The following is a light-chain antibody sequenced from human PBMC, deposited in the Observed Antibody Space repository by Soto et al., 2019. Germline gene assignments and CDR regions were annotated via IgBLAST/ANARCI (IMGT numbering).Light chain of an antibody. CDR1: SSDVGGYNY. Sequence: QSVLTQPASVSGSPGQSISISCTGTSSDVGGYNYVSWYQQHPGEAPKLMIYDVSTRPSGVSYRFSGSKSGNTASLTISGLQAEDEVDYYCSSYTSSSAPFVFGTGNKVTVL. J-gene: IGLJ1*01. CDR3: SSYTSSSAPFV. CDR2: DVS. V-gene: IGLV2-14*01.